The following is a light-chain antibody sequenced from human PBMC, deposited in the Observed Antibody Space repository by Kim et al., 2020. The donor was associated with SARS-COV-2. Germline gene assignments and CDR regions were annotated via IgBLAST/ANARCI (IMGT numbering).Light chain of an antibody. Sequence: DIQMTQSPSPLSASVGDRVTITCRASQSISSYLNWYQQKPGKAPKLLIYAASSLQSGVPSRFSGSGSGTDFTLTISSLQPEDFATYYWQQSYSTLFTFGPGTKVDIK. CDR1: QSISSY. CDR3: QQSYSTLFT. CDR2: AAS. J-gene: IGKJ3*01. V-gene: IGKV1-39*01.